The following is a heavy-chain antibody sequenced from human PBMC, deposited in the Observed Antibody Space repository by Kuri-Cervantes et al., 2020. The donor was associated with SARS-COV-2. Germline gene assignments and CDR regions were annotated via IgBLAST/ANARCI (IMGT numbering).Heavy chain of an antibody. V-gene: IGHV1-69*06. CDR1: GGTFSSYA. CDR2: IIPIFGTA. Sequence: SVKVSCKASGGTFSSYAISWVRQAPGQGLEWTGGIIPIFGTANYAQKFQGRVTITADKSTSTAYMELSSLRSKDPAVYYCARGAPVAGPLDYWGQGTLVTVSS. J-gene: IGHJ4*02. CDR3: ARGAPVAGPLDY. D-gene: IGHD6-19*01.